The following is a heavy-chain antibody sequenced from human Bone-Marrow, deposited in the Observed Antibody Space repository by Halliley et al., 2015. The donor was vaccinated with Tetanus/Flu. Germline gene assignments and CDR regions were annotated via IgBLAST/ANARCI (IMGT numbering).Heavy chain of an antibody. V-gene: IGHV4-59*09. CDR2: IYKSGST. J-gene: IGHJ4*02. CDR3: ASGYSSGWYYFDY. D-gene: IGHD6-19*01. Sequence: EWVGYIYKSGSTNHNPSLKGRVTISVDTSKNQFSLNLSSVTAADSAVYYGASGYSSGWYYFDYWGQGTLVTVSS.